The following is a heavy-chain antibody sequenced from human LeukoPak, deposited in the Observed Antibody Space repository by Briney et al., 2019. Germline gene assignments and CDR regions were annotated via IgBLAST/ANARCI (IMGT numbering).Heavy chain of an antibody. J-gene: IGHJ4*02. V-gene: IGHV3-23*01. CDR2: ISASGGST. CDR1: GFTFSSSA. D-gene: IGHD1-26*01. CDR3: AKGGKWDVTPFDY. Sequence: GGSLRLSCAASGFTFSSSAMSWVRQVPGKGLEWVSGISASGGSTSYADSVKGRFTISRDNSKNTLYLQVNSLRAEDTAVYYCAKGGKWDVTPFDYWGQGTLVTVSS.